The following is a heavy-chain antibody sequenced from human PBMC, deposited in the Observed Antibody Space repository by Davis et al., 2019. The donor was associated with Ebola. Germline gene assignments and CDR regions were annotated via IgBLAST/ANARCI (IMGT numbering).Heavy chain of an antibody. CDR2: INEDGITK. CDR3: GRGGLEPVDF. D-gene: IGHD1-1*01. J-gene: IGHJ4*02. Sequence: PGGSLRLSCAASGFNLRDHWMHWVRQAPGKGLVWVSRINEDGITKTYADSVKGRFTISRDNAKNTLYLQMNSLRVEDTAVYYCGRGGLEPVDFWGQGTLATVSS. CDR1: GFNLRDHW. V-gene: IGHV3-74*01.